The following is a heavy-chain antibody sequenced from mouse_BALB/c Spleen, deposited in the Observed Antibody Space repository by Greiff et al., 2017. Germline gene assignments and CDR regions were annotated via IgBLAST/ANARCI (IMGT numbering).Heavy chain of an antibody. CDR1: GFTFSSYG. D-gene: IGHD1-1*01. CDR3: AGSSLYWYFDV. J-gene: IGHJ1*01. V-gene: IGHV5-6*01. Sequence: EVMLVESGGDLVKPGGSLKLSCAASGFTFSSYGMSLVRQTPDKRLEWVATISSGGSYTYYPDSVKGRFTISRDNAKNTLYLQMSSLKSEDTAMYYCAGSSLYWYFDVWGAGTTVTVSS. CDR2: ISSGGSYT.